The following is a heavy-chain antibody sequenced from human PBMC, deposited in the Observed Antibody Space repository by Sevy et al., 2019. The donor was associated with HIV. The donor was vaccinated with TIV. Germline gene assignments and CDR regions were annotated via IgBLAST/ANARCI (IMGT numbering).Heavy chain of an antibody. J-gene: IGHJ4*02. CDR2: IYPGDSNT. CDR3: ARHVYYYDSSGYYSIDS. CDR1: GYSFTKFW. D-gene: IGHD3-22*01. V-gene: IGHV5-51*01. Sequence: GESLKISCKGSGYSFTKFWIGWARQMPGKGLEWMGIIYPGDSNTRYSPSFQGQVTISADKSISTAYLQWRGLKASDTAMYYCARHVYYYDSSGYYSIDSWGQGTPVTVSS.